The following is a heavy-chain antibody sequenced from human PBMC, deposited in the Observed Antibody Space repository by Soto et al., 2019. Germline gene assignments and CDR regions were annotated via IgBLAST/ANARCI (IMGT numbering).Heavy chain of an antibody. D-gene: IGHD3-10*02. J-gene: IGHJ4*02. CDR1: GYTFTNFG. V-gene: IGHV1-18*01. CDR3: AKGGLVFGELWDYSGY. Sequence: QVQLVKSGAEVKRPGASVKVSCKASGYTFTNFGIIWMRQAPGQGFEWMGWLSGYNGNTNYAQKFQDRVTLTRDTYTSTASTELKSLGTDDTAVYSCAKGGLVFGELWDYSGYGGLGTLVTGSS. CDR2: LSGYNGNT.